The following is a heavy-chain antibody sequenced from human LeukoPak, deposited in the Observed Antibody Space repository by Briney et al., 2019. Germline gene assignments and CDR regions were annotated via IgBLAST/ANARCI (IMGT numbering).Heavy chain of an antibody. Sequence: SEMKRPTCAVSGFSISTYYWSWIRLPPGKGLEWIGYIYYSGSTNYSLSLKSRVTISLDTSKNQFSLRLCPVTAADPDMYYCARGGRGYDSYYYCGMDL. V-gene: IGHV4-59*01. CDR3: ARGGRGYDSYYYCGMDL. D-gene: IGHD5-12*01. J-gene: IGHJ6*01. CDR2: IYYSGST. CDR1: GFSISTYY.